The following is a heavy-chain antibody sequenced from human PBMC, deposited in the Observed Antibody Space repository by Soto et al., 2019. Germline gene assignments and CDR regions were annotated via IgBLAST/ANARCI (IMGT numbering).Heavy chain of an antibody. V-gene: IGHV3-30*18. D-gene: IGHD3-10*01. J-gene: IGHJ4*02. CDR1: GFTFDSYG. CDR3: AQGNYYGSGTCNY. Sequence: QVQLVESGGGVVQSGRSLRLSCAASGFTFDSYGLHWVRQAPGKGLEWVAVISYDGSNKYYADSVKGRFTISRDNSRNTLYLEMNSLRAEDTAVYYCAQGNYYGSGTCNYWGQGTLVTVSS. CDR2: ISYDGSNK.